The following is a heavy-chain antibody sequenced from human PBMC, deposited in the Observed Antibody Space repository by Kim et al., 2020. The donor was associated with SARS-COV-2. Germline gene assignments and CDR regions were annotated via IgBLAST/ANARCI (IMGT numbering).Heavy chain of an antibody. V-gene: IGHV4-34*01. D-gene: IGHD2-2*01. CDR1: GGSFSGYY. CDR2: INHSGST. J-gene: IGHJ6*02. Sequence: SETLSLTCAVYGGSFSGYYWSWIRQPPGKGLEWIGEINHSGSTNYNPSLKSRVTISVDTSKNQFSLKLSSVTAADTAVYYCADLVVPAAYGMDVWGQGTT. CDR3: ADLVVPAAYGMDV.